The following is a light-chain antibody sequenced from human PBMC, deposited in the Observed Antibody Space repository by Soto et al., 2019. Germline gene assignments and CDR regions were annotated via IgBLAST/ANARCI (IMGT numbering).Light chain of an antibody. CDR3: QQYDDWPQT. J-gene: IGKJ3*01. CDR1: QSVSSN. CDR2: GAS. Sequence: EIVMTQSPATLSVSPGERATLSCSASQSVSSNLAWYQQKPGQAPRLLIYGASTRATGIPARFSGSGSGTEFTLTISSLQSEDFAVYYCQQYDDWPQTFGPGTKLDIK. V-gene: IGKV3-15*01.